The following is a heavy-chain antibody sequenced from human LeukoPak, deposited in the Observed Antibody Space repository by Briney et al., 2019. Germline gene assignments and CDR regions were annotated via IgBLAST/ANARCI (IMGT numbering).Heavy chain of an antibody. V-gene: IGHV1-2*02. D-gene: IGHD2-21*02. Sequence: ASVKVCFKTSGYSFTGYYMHWVRQAPGQGLEWMGWIYPNGGRTKYARKVQGRVTVTSDTSISTVYMDLRSLGSDDTAVYYCARGRTAQWFDPWGQGNPVSVSS. J-gene: IGHJ5*02. CDR2: IYPNGGRT. CDR1: GYSFTGYY. CDR3: ARGRTAQWFDP.